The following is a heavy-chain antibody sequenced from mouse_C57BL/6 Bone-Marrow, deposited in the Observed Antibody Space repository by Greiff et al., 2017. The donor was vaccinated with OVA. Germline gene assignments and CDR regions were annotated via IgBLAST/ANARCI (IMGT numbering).Heavy chain of an antibody. CDR1: GFTFSSYA. CDR3: TRPLYYYAMDY. J-gene: IGHJ4*01. CDR2: ISSGGDYI. D-gene: IGHD6-5*01. Sequence: EVNVVESGEGLVKPGGSLKLSCAASGFTFSSYAMSWVRQTPEKRLEWVAYISSGGDYIYYADTVKGRFTISRDNARNTLYLQMSSLKSEDTAMYYCTRPLYYYAMDYWGQGTSVTVSS. V-gene: IGHV5-9-1*02.